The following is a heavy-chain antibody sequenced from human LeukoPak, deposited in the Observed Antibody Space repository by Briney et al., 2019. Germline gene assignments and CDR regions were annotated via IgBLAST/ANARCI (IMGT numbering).Heavy chain of an antibody. Sequence: PGGSLRLSCAASGFTFSSYGMHWVRQAPGKGLEWVAVIWYDGSNKYYADSVKGRFTISRDNSKNTLYLQMNSLRAEDTAVYYSVRGGLGIGDFDIWGQGTMVTVSS. J-gene: IGHJ3*02. CDR3: VRGGLGIGDFDI. CDR2: IWYDGSNK. D-gene: IGHD7-27*01. CDR1: GFTFSSYG. V-gene: IGHV3-33*01.